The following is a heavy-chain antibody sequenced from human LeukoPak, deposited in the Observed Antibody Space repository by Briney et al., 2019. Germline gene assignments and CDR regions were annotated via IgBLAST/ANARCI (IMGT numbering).Heavy chain of an antibody. J-gene: IGHJ6*02. D-gene: IGHD2/OR15-2a*01. CDR3: ARGSRGVLSYGMDV. V-gene: IGHV4-30-4*01. Sequence: SQTLSLTCTVSGGSISSGDYYWSWIRQPPGKGLEWIGYIYYSGSTYYNPSLKSRVTISVDTSKNQFSLKLSSVTAADTAVYYCARGSRGVLSYGMDVWGQGTTVTVSS. CDR2: IYYSGST. CDR1: GGSISSGDYY.